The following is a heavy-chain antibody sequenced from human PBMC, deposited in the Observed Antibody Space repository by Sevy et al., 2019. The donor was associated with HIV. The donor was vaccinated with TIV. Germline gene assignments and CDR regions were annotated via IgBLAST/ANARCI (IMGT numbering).Heavy chain of an antibody. J-gene: IGHJ4*02. CDR1: GGSMSSGDSY. CDR2: IYYSGST. Sequence: SETLSLTCTVSGGSMSSGDSYWSWIRQPPEKGLEWIGYIYYSGSTYYYPSLKSRVSISVDTSKNQFSLKLSSVTAADTAVYYCATDSYEAIRGYSFGFWGQGTLVTVSS. D-gene: IGHD5-18*01. V-gene: IGHV4-30-4*01. CDR3: ATDSYEAIRGYSFGF.